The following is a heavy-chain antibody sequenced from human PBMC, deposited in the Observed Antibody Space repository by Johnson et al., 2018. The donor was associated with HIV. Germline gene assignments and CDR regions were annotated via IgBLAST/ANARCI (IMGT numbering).Heavy chain of an antibody. D-gene: IGHD3-3*01. V-gene: IGHV3-30*09. CDR3: AKGGPLFVDAFDI. Sequence: QVQLVESGGGVVQPGRSLRLSCAASGFTFSTYAMHWVRQVPGKGLEWVALISYDGSNKYYADSVKGRFAISRDNAKNSLYLQMNSLRAEDTALYYCAKGGPLFVDAFDIWGLGTMVTVSS. J-gene: IGHJ3*02. CDR2: ISYDGSNK. CDR1: GFTFSTYA.